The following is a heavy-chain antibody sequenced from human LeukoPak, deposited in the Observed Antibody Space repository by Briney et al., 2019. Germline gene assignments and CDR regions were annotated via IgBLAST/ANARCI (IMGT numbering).Heavy chain of an antibody. CDR2: IIPIFGTA. D-gene: IGHD6-13*01. Sequence: ASVKVSCKASGGTFSSYAISWVRQAPGQGLEWMGGIIPIFGTANYAQKFQGRVTITADESTSTAYMELSSLRSEDTAVYYCARVDSSSWSLSYYYYGMDVWGQGTTVTVSS. CDR3: ARVDSSSWSLSYYYYGMDV. J-gene: IGHJ6*02. CDR1: GGTFSSYA. V-gene: IGHV1-69*01.